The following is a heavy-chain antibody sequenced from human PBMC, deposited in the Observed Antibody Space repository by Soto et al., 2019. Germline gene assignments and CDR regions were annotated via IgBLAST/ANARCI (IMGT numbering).Heavy chain of an antibody. CDR2: ISGSSNFI. D-gene: IGHD3-10*01. Sequence: ESGGGLVKPGGSLRLSCAASGFPFNNYNINWVRQAPGKGLEWVSSISGSSNFIYYSDSVKGRFTISRDNAKNSLYLQMNSLRVEDTAVYYCATPMALPGSDYWGQGTLVTVSS. V-gene: IGHV3-21*01. J-gene: IGHJ4*02. CDR1: GFPFNNYN. CDR3: ATPMALPGSDY.